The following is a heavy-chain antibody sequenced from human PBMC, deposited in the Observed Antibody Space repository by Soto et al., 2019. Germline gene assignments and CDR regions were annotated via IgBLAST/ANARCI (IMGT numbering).Heavy chain of an antibody. CDR2: ISSSGSTI. V-gene: IGHV3-11*01. D-gene: IGHD3-3*01. Sequence: QVQLVESGGGLVKPGGSLRLSCAASGFTFSDYYMSWLRQAPGKGLEWVSYISSSGSTIYYADSVKGRFNTSRDNAKNSLYRQRNRLGAEDTAVYYVAGDGHDFLSCSFFYYYMDVWGKGTTVTVSS. J-gene: IGHJ6*03. CDR3: AGDGHDFLSCSFFYYYMDV. CDR1: GFTFSDYY.